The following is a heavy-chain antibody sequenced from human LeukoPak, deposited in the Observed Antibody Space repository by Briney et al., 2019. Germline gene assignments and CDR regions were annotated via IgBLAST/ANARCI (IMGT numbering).Heavy chain of an antibody. D-gene: IGHD1-26*01. CDR1: GFTFNSYG. V-gene: IGHV3-23*01. CDR2: ISSIDGST. J-gene: IGHJ4*02. CDR3: AKVSSGSYYNCHFDY. Sequence: GGILRLSCAASGFTFNSYGMSWVRPAPGEGLEWVSGISSIDGSTYDADSVKGRFTVSRDNAKNTLYLQMNSLRAEDTAVYYCAKVSSGSYYNCHFDYWGKGTLVTVSS.